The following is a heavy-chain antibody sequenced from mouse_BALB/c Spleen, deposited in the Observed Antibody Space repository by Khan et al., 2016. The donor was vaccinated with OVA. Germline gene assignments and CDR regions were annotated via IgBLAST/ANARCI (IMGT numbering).Heavy chain of an antibody. CDR1: GFSFTDYG. J-gene: IGHJ4*01. CDR2: IWSDGST. Sequence: VQLQESGPGLVAPSQSLSITCTISGFSFTDYGVHWVRQPPGKGLEWLVVIWSDGSTTYNSALKSRLSIIKDNSKSQIFLKMNSLQTDDTAMYYCARQPYYHYYIMDYWGQGTSVTVSS. D-gene: IGHD2-10*01. CDR3: ARQPYYHYYIMDY. V-gene: IGHV2-6-1*01.